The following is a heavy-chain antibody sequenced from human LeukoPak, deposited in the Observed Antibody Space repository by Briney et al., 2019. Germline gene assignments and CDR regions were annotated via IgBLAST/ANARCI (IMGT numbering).Heavy chain of an antibody. Sequence: SETLSLTCAVYGGSFSGYYWSWIRQPPGKGLEWIGYIYYSGSTNYNPSLKSRVTISVDTSKNQFSLKLSSVTAADTAVYYCARIPAAIDNWFDPWGQGTLVTVSS. CDR1: GGSFSGYY. CDR2: IYYSGST. CDR3: ARIPAAIDNWFDP. V-gene: IGHV4-59*01. J-gene: IGHJ5*02. D-gene: IGHD2-2*02.